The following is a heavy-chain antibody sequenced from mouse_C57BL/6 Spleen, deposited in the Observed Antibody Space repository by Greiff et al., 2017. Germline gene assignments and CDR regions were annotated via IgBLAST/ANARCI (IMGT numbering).Heavy chain of an antibody. Sequence: QVQLQQSGAELMKPGASVKLSCKATGYTFTGYWIEWVKQRPGHGLEWIGEILPGSGCTNYNEKFKGKATFTADTSSNTAYMQLSSLTTEDSAIYYCARGRLGTGNYFDYWGQGTTLTVSS. CDR2: ILPGSGCT. CDR1: GYTFTGYW. J-gene: IGHJ2*01. CDR3: ARGRLGTGNYFDY. V-gene: IGHV1-9*01. D-gene: IGHD4-1*01.